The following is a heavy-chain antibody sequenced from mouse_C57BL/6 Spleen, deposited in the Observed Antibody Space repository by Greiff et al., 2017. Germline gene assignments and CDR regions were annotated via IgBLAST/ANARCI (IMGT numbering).Heavy chain of an antibody. CDR3: ARKDGYFYFDY. CDR1: GYTFTNYW. D-gene: IGHD2-3*01. Sequence: QVQLQQSGAELVRPGTSVKMSCKASGYTFTNYWIGWAKQRPGHGLEWIGDIYPGGGYTNYNEKFKGKATLTADKSSSTAYMQFSSLTSEYSAIYYCARKDGYFYFDYWGQGTTLTVSS. CDR2: IYPGGGYT. J-gene: IGHJ2*01. V-gene: IGHV1-63*01.